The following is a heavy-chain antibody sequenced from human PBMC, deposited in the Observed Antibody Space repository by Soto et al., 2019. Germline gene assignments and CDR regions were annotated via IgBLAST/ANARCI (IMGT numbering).Heavy chain of an antibody. D-gene: IGHD3-22*01. CDR3: ARVSTLHYYDSSGYLGY. Sequence: RQATGQGLEWMGWMNPNSGNTGYAQKFQGRVTMTRNTSISTAYMELSSLRSEDTAVYYCARVSTLHYYDSSGYLGYWGQGTLVTVSS. CDR2: MNPNSGNT. V-gene: IGHV1-8*01. J-gene: IGHJ4*02.